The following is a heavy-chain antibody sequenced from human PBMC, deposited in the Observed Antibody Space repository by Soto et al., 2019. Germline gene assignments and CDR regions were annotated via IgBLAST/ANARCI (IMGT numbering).Heavy chain of an antibody. V-gene: IGHV4-39*01. Sequence: SETLSLTCTVSGGSISSSSYYWGWIRQPPGKGLEWIGSIYYSGSTYYNPSLKSRVTISVDTSKNQFSLKLSSVTAADTAVYYCARRRGYSSSEFDYWGQGTLVTVSS. D-gene: IGHD6-6*01. J-gene: IGHJ4*02. CDR3: ARRRGYSSSEFDY. CDR1: GGSISSSSYY. CDR2: IYYSGST.